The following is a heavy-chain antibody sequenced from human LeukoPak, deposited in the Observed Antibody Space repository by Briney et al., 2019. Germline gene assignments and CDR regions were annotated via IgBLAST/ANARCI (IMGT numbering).Heavy chain of an antibody. CDR1: GFTFSSYS. D-gene: IGHD4-11*01. J-gene: IGHJ5*02. CDR3: ARDLGHRSYSNRNWFDP. CDR2: ISSSSSYI. V-gene: IGHV3-21*01. Sequence: GGSLRLSCAASGFTFSSYSMNWVRQAPGKGLEWVSSISSSSSYIYYADSVKGRFTISRDNAKNSLYLQMNSLRAEDTAVYYCARDLGHRSYSNRNWFDPWGQGTLVTVSS.